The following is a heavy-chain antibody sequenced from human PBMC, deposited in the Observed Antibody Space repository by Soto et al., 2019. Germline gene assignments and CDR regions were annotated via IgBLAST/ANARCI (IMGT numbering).Heavy chain of an antibody. CDR2: ILYDGSNK. Sequence: GGSLRLSCGACGFTFSSYGMHWVRQAPGKGLEWVAVILYDGSNKYYADSVKGRFTISRDNSKNTLYLQMNSLRAEDTAVYYCARESLGLTYYFYYGMDVWGQGTTVTVSS. CDR3: ARESLGLTYYFYYGMDV. CDR1: GFTFSSYG. V-gene: IGHV3-33*01. J-gene: IGHJ6*02. D-gene: IGHD3-9*01.